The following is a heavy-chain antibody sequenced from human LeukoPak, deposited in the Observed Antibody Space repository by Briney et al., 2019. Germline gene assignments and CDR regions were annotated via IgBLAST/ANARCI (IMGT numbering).Heavy chain of an antibody. Sequence: ASVKVSCKASGYTFTGYYMHWVRQAPGQGLEWMGLINPNSGGTNYAQKFQGWVTMTRDTSISTAYMELSRLRSDDTAVYYCARERYSSGWYPPYGMDVWGQGTTVTVSS. CDR3: ARERYSSGWYPPYGMDV. CDR2: INPNSGGT. V-gene: IGHV1-2*04. CDR1: GYTFTGYY. D-gene: IGHD6-19*01. J-gene: IGHJ6*02.